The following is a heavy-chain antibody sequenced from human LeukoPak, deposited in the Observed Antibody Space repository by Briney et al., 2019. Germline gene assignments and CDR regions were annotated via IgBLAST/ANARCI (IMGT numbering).Heavy chain of an antibody. CDR1: GFTFTTYE. CDR2: ISPGGGDTI. D-gene: IGHD6-19*01. V-gene: IGHV3-48*03. CDR3: ARGPSVGSGWSPDY. J-gene: IGHJ4*02. Sequence: SGGSLRLSCAASGFTFTTYEMNWVRQAPGKGLEWISYISPGGGDTIYYADSVKGRFTISRDNAKNSVYLQMKSLRGEDTAVYYCARGPSVGSGWSPDYWGQGTLVTVSS.